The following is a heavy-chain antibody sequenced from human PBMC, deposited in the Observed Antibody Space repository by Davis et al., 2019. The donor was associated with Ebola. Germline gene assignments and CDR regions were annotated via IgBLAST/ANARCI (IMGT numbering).Heavy chain of an antibody. D-gene: IGHD6-6*01. V-gene: IGHV3-33*01. CDR2: IWYDGSNK. CDR1: GFTFTSYG. CDR3: ARPPLAGSSSRLHLDY. J-gene: IGHJ4*02. Sequence: PGGSLRLSCAASGFTFTSYGMHWVRQAPGKGLEWVAVIWYDGSNKYFADSVKGRFTIDRDNSKNTLFLQMNSLRAEDTAVYYCARPPLAGSSSRLHLDYWGQGTLVTVSS.